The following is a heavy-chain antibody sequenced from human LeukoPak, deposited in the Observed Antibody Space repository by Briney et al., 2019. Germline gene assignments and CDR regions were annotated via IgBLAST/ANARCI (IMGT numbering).Heavy chain of an antibody. CDR1: GGSISSSSYY. CDR3: APTCTSTSCYPPGRLS. CDR2: IYYSGST. V-gene: IGHV4-39*01. D-gene: IGHD2-2*01. Sequence: SETLSLTCTVSGGSISSSSYYWGWIRQPPGKGLEWIGSIYYSGSTYYNPSLKSRVTISVDTSKNQFSLKLSSVTAADTAVYYCAPTCTSTSCYPPGRLSWGQGTLVTVSS. J-gene: IGHJ5*02.